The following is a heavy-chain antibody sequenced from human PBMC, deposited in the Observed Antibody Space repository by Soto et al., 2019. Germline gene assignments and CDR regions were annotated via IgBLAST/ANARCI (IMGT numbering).Heavy chain of an antibody. CDR1: GFTFSSYG. Sequence: GGSLRLSCAASGFTFSSYGMHWARQAPGKGLEWVAVIWYDGSNKYYADSVKGRFTISRDNSKNTLYLQMNSLRAEDTAVYYCARDKARPGYSGMDVWGQGTTVTVSS. J-gene: IGHJ6*02. CDR2: IWYDGSNK. CDR3: ARDKARPGYSGMDV. V-gene: IGHV3-33*01.